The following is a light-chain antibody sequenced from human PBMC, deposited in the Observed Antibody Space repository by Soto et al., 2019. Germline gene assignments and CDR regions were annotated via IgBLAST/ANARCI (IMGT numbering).Light chain of an antibody. J-gene: IGKJ1*01. CDR3: QHYNNWPPWT. CDR2: GAS. Sequence: EVVMTQSPATLSVSPGERATLSCRASQSVSSNLAWYQQKPGQAPRPLIYGASTRATGIPARFSGGGSGTEFTLTISSLQSEDFAVYYCQHYNNWPPWTFGQGTKVEIK. CDR1: QSVSSN. V-gene: IGKV3-15*01.